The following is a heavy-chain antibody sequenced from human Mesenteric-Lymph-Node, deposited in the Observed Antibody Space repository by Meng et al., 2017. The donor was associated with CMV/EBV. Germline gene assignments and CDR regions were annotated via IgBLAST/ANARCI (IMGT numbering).Heavy chain of an antibody. V-gene: IGHV4-38-2*02. CDR3: ALTYCAGDCFYGYFDL. Sequence: SETLSLTCTVSDYSISSGYYWGWIRQPPGKGLAWIGNIYHSGSTYYNPSLKSRVTISVDTSKNQFSLKLTSVTAADTAVYYCALTYCAGDCFYGYFDLWGRGTLVTVSS. J-gene: IGHJ2*01. CDR2: IYHSGST. D-gene: IGHD2-21*01. CDR1: DYSISSGYY.